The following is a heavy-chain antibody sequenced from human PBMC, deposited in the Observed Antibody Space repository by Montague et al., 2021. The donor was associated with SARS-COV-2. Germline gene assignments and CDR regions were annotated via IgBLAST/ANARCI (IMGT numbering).Heavy chain of an antibody. Sequence: SETLSLTCTVSGGSISSSSYYWGWIRRPPGKGLEWIGSIYYSVSTYYNPSLKSRVTISVDTSKNQFSLKLSSVTAADTAVYYCARRERLLWFGELFFAFDXWGQGTMVTVSS. J-gene: IGHJ3*02. CDR2: IYYSVST. D-gene: IGHD3-10*01. V-gene: IGHV4-39*01. CDR1: GGSISSSSYY. CDR3: ARRERLLWFGELFFAFDX.